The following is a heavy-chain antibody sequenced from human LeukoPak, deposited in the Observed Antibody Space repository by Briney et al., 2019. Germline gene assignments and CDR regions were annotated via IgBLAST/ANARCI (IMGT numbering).Heavy chain of an antibody. V-gene: IGHV3-23*01. Sequence: PGGSLRLSCAASGFTFINYAMSWVRQAPGKGLEWVSVISGSGSSTYYADSVKGRFTISRDNSKNTLYLQMNSLRAEDTAVYYCAKEWLYYGSGRPVDPWGQGTLVTVSS. CDR3: AKEWLYYGSGRPVDP. CDR1: GFTFINYA. J-gene: IGHJ5*02. CDR2: ISGSGSST. D-gene: IGHD3-10*01.